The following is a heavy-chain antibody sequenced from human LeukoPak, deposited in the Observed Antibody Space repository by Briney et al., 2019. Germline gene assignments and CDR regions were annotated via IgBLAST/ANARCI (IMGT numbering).Heavy chain of an antibody. Sequence: PGGSLRLSCAASGFTFSSYAMSWVRQAPGKGLDWVSAISGSGGSTYYADSVKGRFTTSRDNFKNTLYLQMNSLRAEDTAVYYCARKQQLKKIEYFQHWGQGTLVTVSS. J-gene: IGHJ1*01. CDR1: GFTFSSYA. D-gene: IGHD6-13*01. V-gene: IGHV3-23*01. CDR2: ISGSGGST. CDR3: ARKQQLKKIEYFQH.